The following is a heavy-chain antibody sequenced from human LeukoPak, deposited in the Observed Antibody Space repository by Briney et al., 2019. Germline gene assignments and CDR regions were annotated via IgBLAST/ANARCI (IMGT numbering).Heavy chain of an antibody. V-gene: IGHV3-23*01. D-gene: IGHD6-19*01. CDR2: ISGSGGST. J-gene: IGHJ4*02. CDR1: GFTFSSYA. CDR3: AKERGQWLFQAGDS. Sequence: GGSLRLPCAASGFTFSSYAMSWVRQAPGKGLEWVSAISGSGGSTYYADSVKGRFTISRDNSKNTLYLQMNSLRVEDTAVYYCAKERGQWLFQAGDSWGQGSLVTVSS.